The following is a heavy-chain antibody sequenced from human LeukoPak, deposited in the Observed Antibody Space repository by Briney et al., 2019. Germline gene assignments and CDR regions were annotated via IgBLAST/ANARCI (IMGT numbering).Heavy chain of an antibody. D-gene: IGHD5-18*01. Sequence: PRGSLRLSCAASGFTFDDYVMHWVRQAPGKGLEWASFISGDGGATYYADSAKGRFTISRDNGRKSLYLQMDSLRTEDTALYYCAKGGYTYGGRLFDYWGQGTLVTVSS. V-gene: IGHV3-43*02. CDR3: AKGGYTYGGRLFDY. CDR1: GFTFDDYV. CDR2: ISGDGGAT. J-gene: IGHJ4*02.